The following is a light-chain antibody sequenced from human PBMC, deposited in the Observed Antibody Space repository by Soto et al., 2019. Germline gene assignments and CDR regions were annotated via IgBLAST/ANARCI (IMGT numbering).Light chain of an antibody. CDR3: QQYKSVPWT. CDR1: QSISGW. CDR2: DVS. V-gene: IGKV1-5*01. J-gene: IGKJ1*01. Sequence: DIQMTQSPSTLSASVGDRVTITCRASQSISGWLAWYQQKPGKAPKLLIYDVSSLESGVPSRFSGSVSGTEFTLANNSLQPGDFANYYCQQYKSVPWTFGQGTKADIK.